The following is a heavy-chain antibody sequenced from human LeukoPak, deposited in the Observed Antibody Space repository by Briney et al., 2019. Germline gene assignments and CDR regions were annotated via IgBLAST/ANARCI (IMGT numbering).Heavy chain of an antibody. V-gene: IGHV5-51*01. J-gene: IGHJ3*02. CDR1: GYSFTSYW. D-gene: IGHD3-3*01. CDR3: ARRNDFWSGTDAFDI. Sequence: GESLKISCTGSGYSFTSYWIGWVRQMPGKGLEWMGIIYAGDSDTRYSPSFQGQVTISADKSISTAYLQWSSLKASDTAMYYCARRNDFWSGTDAFDIWGQGTMVTVSS. CDR2: IYAGDSDT.